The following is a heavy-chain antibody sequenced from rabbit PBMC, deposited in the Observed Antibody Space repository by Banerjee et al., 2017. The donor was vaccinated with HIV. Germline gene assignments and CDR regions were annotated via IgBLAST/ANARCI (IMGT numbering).Heavy chain of an antibody. CDR1: GFSFSGSYW. D-gene: IGHD4-1*01. CDR2: INAANDGNK. CDR3: ARDLAGVIGWNFNL. Sequence: GFSFSGSYWICWVRQAPVTGLEWIACINAANDGNKCYASWAKGRFTISKTSWTTVTLQMTSLTAADTASYFCARDLAGVIGWNFNLWGPGTLVTVS. V-gene: IGHV1S45*01. J-gene: IGHJ4*01.